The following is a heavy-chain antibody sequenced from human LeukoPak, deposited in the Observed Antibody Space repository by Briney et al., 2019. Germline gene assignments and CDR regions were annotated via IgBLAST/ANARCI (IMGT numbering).Heavy chain of an antibody. CDR3: AREGGVRDWFDP. J-gene: IGHJ5*02. D-gene: IGHD3-16*01. V-gene: IGHV5-10-1*01. CDR1: VYSFTGYW. CDR2: IDPSDSYT. Sequence: GESLKISCKGSVYSFTGYWISWVRQMPGKGLEWMGRIDPSDSYTNYSPSFQGHVTISADKSISTAYLQWSSLKASDTAMYYCAREGGVRDWFDPWGQGTLVTVSS.